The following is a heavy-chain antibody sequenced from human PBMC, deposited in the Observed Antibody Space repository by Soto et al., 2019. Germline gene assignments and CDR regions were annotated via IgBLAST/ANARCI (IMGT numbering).Heavy chain of an antibody. D-gene: IGHD3-22*01. CDR2: ISAYNGDT. CDR3: ARDHFPPGYDGSGYEQFDH. CDR1: GYIFTRYG. J-gene: IGHJ4*02. V-gene: IGHV1-18*01. Sequence: ASVKVSCKASGYIFTRYGISWVRQAPGQGLEWMGWISAYNGDTKYAQNLQGRVTMTTDTSTSTAYMELMSLRSDDTAVYYCARDHFPPGYDGSGYEQFDHWGKGTLVTVSS.